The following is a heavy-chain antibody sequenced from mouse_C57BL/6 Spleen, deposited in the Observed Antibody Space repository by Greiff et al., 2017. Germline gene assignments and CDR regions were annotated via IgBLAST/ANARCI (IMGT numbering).Heavy chain of an antibody. D-gene: IGHD2-2*01. CDR1: GYTFTSYW. V-gene: IGHV1-69*01. J-gene: IGHJ3*01. CDR2: IDHSDSFT. Sequence: VQLQQPGAELVMPGASVKLSCKASGYTFTSYWMHWVKQRPGQGPEWIGEIDHSDSFTNYTKKFKGKSTFTVEKSSSPAYMQLSSLASGDSAVYYFAIMVAPVFFAYWGQGTLVTVSA. CDR3: AIMVAPVFFAY.